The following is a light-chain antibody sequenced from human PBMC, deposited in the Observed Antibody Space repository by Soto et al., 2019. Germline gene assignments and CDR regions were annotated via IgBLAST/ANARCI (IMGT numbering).Light chain of an antibody. CDR1: QSLLHSNGYNY. CDR2: LGS. CDR3: MQALQFT. Sequence: DIVMTQSPLSLPVTPGEPASISCRSSQSLLHSNGYNYLDWYLQKPGQSPQLLIYLGSNRASGVPDRFRGSGSGTDFTLKISRVEAEDVGVYYCMQALQFTFGPGTKVDIK. J-gene: IGKJ3*01. V-gene: IGKV2-28*01.